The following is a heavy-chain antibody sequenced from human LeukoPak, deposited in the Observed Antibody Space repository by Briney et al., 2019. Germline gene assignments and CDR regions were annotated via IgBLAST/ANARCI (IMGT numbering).Heavy chain of an antibody. CDR2: IYSGGST. CDR3: ASGSGSYRTPYYYMDV. CDR1: GFDLSTYE. V-gene: IGHV3-53*01. Sequence: GGSLRLSCAASGFDLSTYEMNWVRQAPGKGLEWVSVIYSGGSTYYADSVKGRFTISRDNSKKTLYLQMNSLRAEDTAVYYCASGSGSYRTPYYYMDVWGTGTTVTVSS. D-gene: IGHD3-10*01. J-gene: IGHJ6*03.